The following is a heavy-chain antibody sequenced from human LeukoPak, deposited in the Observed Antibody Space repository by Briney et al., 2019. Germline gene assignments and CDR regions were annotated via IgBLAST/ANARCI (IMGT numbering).Heavy chain of an antibody. D-gene: IGHD3-22*01. CDR2: FSYSGST. V-gene: IGHV4-39*01. CDR3: ARHGPMYHNMYYYEKPPFDY. Sequence: PSETLSLTCSVSSVSISSSYYSWGWVRQPPGKGLEWIGSFSYSGSTYYNPSLKSRVSISVDTSNSQFSLKLSSVTAADAAVYYCARHGPMYHNMYYYEKPPFDYWGQGTLVTVSS. J-gene: IGHJ4*02. CDR1: SVSISSSYYS.